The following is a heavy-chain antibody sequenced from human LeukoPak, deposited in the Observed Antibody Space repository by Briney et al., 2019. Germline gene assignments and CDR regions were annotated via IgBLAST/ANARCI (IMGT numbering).Heavy chain of an antibody. J-gene: IGHJ3*02. D-gene: IGHD5-24*01. CDR1: GFTFTNYA. CDR3: ARRAYNWGAFDI. CDR2: LSPSGADT. Sequence: GGSLRLSCAASGFTFTNYAMDWVRQAPGKGLEWVSTLSPSGADTYYADSVKGRFTISRDISKNTLYLQMNSLRAEDTAVYYCARRAYNWGAFDIWGQGTMVTVSS. V-gene: IGHV3-23*01.